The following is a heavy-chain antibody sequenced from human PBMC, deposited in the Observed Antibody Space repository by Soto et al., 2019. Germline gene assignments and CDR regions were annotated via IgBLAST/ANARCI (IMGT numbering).Heavy chain of an antibody. V-gene: IGHV3-23*01. CDR1: EFTFSSYA. Sequence: EVQLLESGGDLVQPGGSLRLSCAASEFTFSSYAMSWVRQAPGKGLEWVSTISGSDGSSYYGDSVKGRFTISRDNSKHLLFLQMNALRAEDTAVYYCARSETQNSGWYRDYFDYWGQGTLVTVSS. J-gene: IGHJ4*02. CDR3: ARSETQNSGWYRDYFDY. CDR2: ISGSDGSS. D-gene: IGHD6-19*01.